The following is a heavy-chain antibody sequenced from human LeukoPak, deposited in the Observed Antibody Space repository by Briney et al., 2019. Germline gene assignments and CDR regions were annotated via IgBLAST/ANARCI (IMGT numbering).Heavy chain of an antibody. D-gene: IGHD4-23*01. J-gene: IGHJ4*02. CDR2: IHPSGGST. Sequence: GASVKVSCKASGYTFTSYGISWVRQAPGQGLEWMGIIHPSGGSTSYAQKFQGRVTMTRDTSTSTVYMDLSSLRSEDTAVYYCARDPGYGGNSGGVDYWGQGTLVTVSS. CDR3: ARDPGYGGNSGGVDY. CDR1: GYTFTSYG. V-gene: IGHV1-46*01.